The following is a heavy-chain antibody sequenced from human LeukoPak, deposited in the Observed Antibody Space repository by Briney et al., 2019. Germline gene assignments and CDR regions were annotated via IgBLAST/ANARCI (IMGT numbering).Heavy chain of an antibody. CDR3: ARGASGKGAFDI. CDR2: VSSDGRTT. V-gene: IGHV3-74*01. J-gene: IGHJ3*02. Sequence: PGGSLRLSCAASGFTLSGHWMHWVRQAPGRGLVWVSRVSSDGRTTNYADSVKGRFTIFRDNAKNTQYLQMNSLRAEDTAVYYCARGASGKGAFDIWGQGTMVTVSS. D-gene: IGHD3-10*01. CDR1: GFTLSGHW.